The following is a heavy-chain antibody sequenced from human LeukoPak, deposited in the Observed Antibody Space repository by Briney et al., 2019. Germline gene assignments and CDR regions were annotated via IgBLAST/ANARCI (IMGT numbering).Heavy chain of an antibody. CDR1: GYTFTGYY. Sequence: GASVKVSCKASGYTFTGYYMHWVRQAPGQGLEWMGWINPNSGGTNYAQKFQGRVTMTRDTSTSTAYMELRSLRSDDTAVYYCARGSGYSSSWYGDYWGQGTLVTVSS. CDR2: INPNSGGT. CDR3: ARGSGYSSSWYGDY. V-gene: IGHV1-2*02. J-gene: IGHJ4*02. D-gene: IGHD6-13*01.